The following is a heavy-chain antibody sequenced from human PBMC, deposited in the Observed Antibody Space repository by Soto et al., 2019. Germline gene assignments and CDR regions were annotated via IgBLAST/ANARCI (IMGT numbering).Heavy chain of an antibody. CDR3: ARAYGGNPALFDP. CDR2: IYTGGST. J-gene: IGHJ5*02. CDR1: GFTASRDY. Sequence: GGSLRLSCAASGFTASRDYMSWVRQAPGKGREWVSVIYTGGSTYYADSVKGRFTFSRDNSKNTLYLQMNSLRAEDTAVYYCARAYGGNPALFDPWGQGTLVTVSS. D-gene: IGHD4-17*01. V-gene: IGHV3-53*01.